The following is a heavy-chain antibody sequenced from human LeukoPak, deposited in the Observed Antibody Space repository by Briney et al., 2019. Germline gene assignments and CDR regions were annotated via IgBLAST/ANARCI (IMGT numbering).Heavy chain of an antibody. D-gene: IGHD1-7*01. CDR1: GFTLSSYS. CDR2: ITSSSSTM. Sequence: QPGGSLRLSCAASGFTLSSYSMNWVRQAPGKGLEWVSYITSSSSTMYYADSVKGRFTISRDNSKNTLYLQMNSLRAEDTAVYYCAKLKEAFDIWGQGTMVTVSS. J-gene: IGHJ3*02. CDR3: AKLKEAFDI. V-gene: IGHV3-48*01.